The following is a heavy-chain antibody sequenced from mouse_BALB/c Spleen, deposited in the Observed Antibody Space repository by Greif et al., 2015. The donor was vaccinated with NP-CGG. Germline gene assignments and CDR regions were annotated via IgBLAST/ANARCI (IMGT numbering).Heavy chain of an antibody. CDR3: ARWGLRSYFDY. CDR1: GFTFSSYA. Sequence: EVKVVESGGGLVKPGGSLKPSCAASGFTFSSYAMSWVRQTPEKRLEWVATISSGGSYTYYPDSVKGRFTISRDNAKNTLYLQMSSLRSEDTAMYYCARWGLRSYFDYWGQGTTLTVSS. CDR2: ISSGGSYT. D-gene: IGHD2-4*01. V-gene: IGHV5-9-1*01. J-gene: IGHJ2*01.